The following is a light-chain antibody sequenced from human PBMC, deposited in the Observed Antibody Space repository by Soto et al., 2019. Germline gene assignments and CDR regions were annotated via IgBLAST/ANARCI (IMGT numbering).Light chain of an antibody. CDR1: QSVNSL. CDR2: AAS. J-gene: IGKJ5*01. CDR3: QQYTNWPIT. V-gene: IGKV3-15*01. Sequence: EVELTQSPATLSVSPGEGASLSCRASQSVNSLLAWYQQKPGQAPRLLIYAASTRATGIPDRFSGSGSGTEFTTTISSLQYEDFAFYYCQQYTNWPITFGQGTRLDIK.